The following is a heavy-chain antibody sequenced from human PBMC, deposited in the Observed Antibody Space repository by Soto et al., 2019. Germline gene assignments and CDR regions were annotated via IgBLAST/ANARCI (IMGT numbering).Heavy chain of an antibody. J-gene: IGHJ4*02. CDR1: GFTFSNYA. Sequence: PGGSLRLSCAGSGFTFSNYAMSWVRQPPGKGLAWVSAISGSGGSTYYADSVKGRFTISRDNSKNTLYLQMNSLRAEDTALYYCAKVPVGATGRFDYWGQGTLVTVSS. D-gene: IGHD1-26*01. CDR3: AKVPVGATGRFDY. CDR2: ISGSGGST. V-gene: IGHV3-23*01.